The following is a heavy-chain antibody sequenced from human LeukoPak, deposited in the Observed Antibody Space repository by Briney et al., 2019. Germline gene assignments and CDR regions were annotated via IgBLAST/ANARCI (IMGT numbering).Heavy chain of an antibody. V-gene: IGHV1-18*01. J-gene: IGHJ5*02. CDR2: ISAYNGNT. CDR1: GYTFSSYG. Sequence: ASVKVSCKTSGYTFSSYGISWVRQAPGQGLEWMGWISAYNGNTNYAQKLQGRVTMTTDTSTSTAYMELRSLGSDDTAVYYCARDVPPGVLAAGHPFGFDPWGQGTLVTVSS. CDR3: ARDVPPGVLAAGHPFGFDP. D-gene: IGHD6-13*01.